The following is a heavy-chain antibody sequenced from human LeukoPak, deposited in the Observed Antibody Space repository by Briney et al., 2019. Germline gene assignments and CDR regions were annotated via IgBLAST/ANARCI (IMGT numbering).Heavy chain of an antibody. CDR2: IIPIFGTA. CDR1: GGTFSSYA. D-gene: IGHD3-22*01. V-gene: IGHV1-69*05. J-gene: IGHJ4*02. CDR3: ARGGPVGNYDSSGYYLH. Sequence: SVKVSCKASGGTFSSYAISWVRQAPGQGLEWMGRIIPIFGTANYAQKFQGRVTITTDESTSTAYMELSSLRSEDTAVYYCARGGPVGNYDSSGYYLHWGQGTLVTVSS.